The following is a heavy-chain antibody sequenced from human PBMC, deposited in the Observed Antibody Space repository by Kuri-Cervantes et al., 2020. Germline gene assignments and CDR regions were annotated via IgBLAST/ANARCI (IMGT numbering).Heavy chain of an antibody. CDR1: GYTFTGYY. V-gene: IGHV1-2*02. CDR3: AREFTTIFGVVEPYYYYGMDV. Sequence: ASVKVSCKASGYTFTGYYMHWVRQAPGQGLEWMGWINPNSGGTNYAQKFQGRVTMTRDTSISTAYMELSRLRSEDTAVYYCAREFTTIFGVVEPYYYYGMDVWGQGTTVTVSS. J-gene: IGHJ6*02. D-gene: IGHD3-3*01. CDR2: INPNSGGT.